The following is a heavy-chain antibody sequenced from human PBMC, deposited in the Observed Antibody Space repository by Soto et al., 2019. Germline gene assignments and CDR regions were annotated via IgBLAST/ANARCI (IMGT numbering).Heavy chain of an antibody. CDR2: IIPSFATG. CDR3: ARSYYGSGSYWFYGMDV. D-gene: IGHD3-10*01. J-gene: IGHJ6*02. CDR1: GGTFGNSA. Sequence: QVQLVQSGAEVKKPGSSVKVSCKPSGGTFGNSAISWVRQAPGQGLEWMGGIIPSFATGNSAPEFQCRLTITADKSTTTAYMELSSLRSEDTAVYYCARSYYGSGSYWFYGMDVWGQGTTVTVSS. V-gene: IGHV1-69*06.